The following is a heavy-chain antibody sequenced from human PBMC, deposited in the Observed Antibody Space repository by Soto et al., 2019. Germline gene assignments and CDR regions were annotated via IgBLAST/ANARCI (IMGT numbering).Heavy chain of an antibody. CDR3: ARDFGAVVPAAIGWFDP. Sequence: GASVKVSCKASGYTFTSYGISWVRQAPGQGLEWMGWISAYNGNTNYAQKLQGRVTMTTDTSTSTAYMELRSLRSDDTAVYYCARDFGAVVPAAIGWFDPWGQGTLVTVSS. CDR1: GYTFTSYG. J-gene: IGHJ5*02. CDR2: ISAYNGNT. V-gene: IGHV1-18*01. D-gene: IGHD2-2*02.